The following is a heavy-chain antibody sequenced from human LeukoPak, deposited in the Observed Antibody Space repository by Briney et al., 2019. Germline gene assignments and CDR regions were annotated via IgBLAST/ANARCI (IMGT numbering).Heavy chain of an antibody. CDR2: INSDGSST. J-gene: IGHJ4*02. Sequence: GGSLRLSCAASGFTFSSYWMHWVRQAPGKGLVWVSRINSDGSSTSYADSVKGRFTISRDNAKNTPYLQMNSLRAEDTAVYYCAREIKAARNYYFDYWGQGTLVTVSS. V-gene: IGHV3-74*01. D-gene: IGHD6-13*01. CDR1: GFTFSSYW. CDR3: AREIKAARNYYFDY.